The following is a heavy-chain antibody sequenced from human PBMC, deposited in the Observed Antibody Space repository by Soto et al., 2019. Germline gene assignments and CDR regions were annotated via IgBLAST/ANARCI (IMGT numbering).Heavy chain of an antibody. J-gene: IGHJ4*02. CDR1: GGSISSGDYY. D-gene: IGHD3-22*01. V-gene: IGHV4-30-4*01. CDR2: IYYSGST. CDR3: ASATYYYDSSGDLDY. Sequence: SETLSLACTVSGGSISSGDYYWSWIRQPPGKGLEWIGYIYYSGSTYYNPSLKSRVTISVDTSKNQFSLKLSSVTAADTAVYYCASATYYYDSSGDLDYWGQGTLVTVSS.